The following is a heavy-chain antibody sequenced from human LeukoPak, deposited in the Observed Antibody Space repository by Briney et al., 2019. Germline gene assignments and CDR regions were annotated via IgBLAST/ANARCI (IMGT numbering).Heavy chain of an antibody. CDR1: SGSISTSNYY. Sequence: PSETLSLTCTVSSGSISTSNYYWGWVRQPPGKALEWIGNIFYSGSTYYSPSLKSRVAISLDTSRNQFSLKLNSVTAADTAVYYCARGHVGGSWASRRLPFDYWGQGTLVTVSS. CDR3: ARGHVGGSWASRRLPFDY. V-gene: IGHV4-39*07. D-gene: IGHD6-13*01. J-gene: IGHJ4*02. CDR2: IFYSGST.